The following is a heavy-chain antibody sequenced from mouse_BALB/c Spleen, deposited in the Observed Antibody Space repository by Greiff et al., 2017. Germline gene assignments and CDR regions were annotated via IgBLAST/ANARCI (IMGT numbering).Heavy chain of an antibody. CDR2: ISYSGST. V-gene: IGHV3-2*02. D-gene: IGHD2-3*01. CDR1: GYSITSDYA. J-gene: IGHJ3*01. Sequence: EVKLMESGPGLVKPSQSLSLTCTVTGYSITSDYAWNWIRQFPGNKLEWMGYISYSGSTSYNPSLKSRISITRDTSKNQFFLQLNSVTTEDTATYYCARWDDGFAYWGQGTLVTVSA. CDR3: ARWDDGFAY.